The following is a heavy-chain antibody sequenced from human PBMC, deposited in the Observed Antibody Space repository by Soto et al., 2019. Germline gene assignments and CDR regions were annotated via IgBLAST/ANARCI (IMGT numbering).Heavy chain of an antibody. D-gene: IGHD1-26*01. CDR1: GGSLSGYY. Sequence: QVHLQQRGAGLLKPSETLSLTCAVDGGSLSGYYCSWIRQSPNKGLEWIGEISHSGTTNYNPSLKSRVTISVDTSKNQFSLKLTSVTAADTAVYYCARGVLEWELLRDWGQGTLVTVSS. V-gene: IGHV4-34*01. CDR2: ISHSGTT. J-gene: IGHJ4*02. CDR3: ARGVLEWELLRD.